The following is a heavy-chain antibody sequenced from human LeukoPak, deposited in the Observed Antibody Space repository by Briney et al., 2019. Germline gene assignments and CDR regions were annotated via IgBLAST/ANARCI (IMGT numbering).Heavy chain of an antibody. Sequence: PWGSLRLSCAVSGFTFSSYGMNWVRQAPGKALEWVAVIWFDGSNKDYADSVKGRFAISRDNSKNTLYLQMNSLRAEDTAVYYCAREIRSSYYFDYWGQGTLVTVSS. V-gene: IGHV3-33*01. CDR3: AREIRSSYYFDY. CDR2: IWFDGSNK. CDR1: GFTFSSYG. J-gene: IGHJ4*02.